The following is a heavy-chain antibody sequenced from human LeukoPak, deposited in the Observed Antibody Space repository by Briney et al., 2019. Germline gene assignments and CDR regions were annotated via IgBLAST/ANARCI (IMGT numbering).Heavy chain of an antibody. Sequence: GGSLRLSCAASGFTLSSYWMHWVRQAPGKGLVWVSRINSDGSSTSYADSVKGRFTISRDNAKNTLYLQMNSLRAEDTAVYYCARVGDYYDSSGYYRFDYWGQETLVTVSS. CDR2: INSDGSST. J-gene: IGHJ4*02. V-gene: IGHV3-74*01. CDR1: GFTLSSYW. D-gene: IGHD3-22*01. CDR3: ARVGDYYDSSGYYRFDY.